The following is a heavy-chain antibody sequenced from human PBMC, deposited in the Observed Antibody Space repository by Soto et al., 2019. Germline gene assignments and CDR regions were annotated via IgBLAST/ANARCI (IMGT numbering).Heavy chain of an antibody. V-gene: IGHV4-59*08. CDR2: IYYSGST. CDR3: ASSDYGDYVSPFFFDY. Sequence: SETLSLTCTVAGGSISSYYWSWIRQPPGKGLEWIGYIYYSGSTNYNPSLKSRVTISVDTSKNQFSLKLSSVTAADTAVYYCASSDYGDYVSPFFFDYWGQGTLVTVSS. J-gene: IGHJ4*02. D-gene: IGHD4-17*01. CDR1: GGSISSYY.